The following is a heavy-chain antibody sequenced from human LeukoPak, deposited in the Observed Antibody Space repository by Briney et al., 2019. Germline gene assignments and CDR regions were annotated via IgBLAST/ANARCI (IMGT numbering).Heavy chain of an antibody. CDR1: GFTFSNYA. CDR2: ITGSGGNT. V-gene: IGHV3-23*01. Sequence: PGPSLRLSCAASGFTFSNYAMSWVRQAPGKGLEWVSAITGSGGNTYYADSVKGRFTISRDNSKNTVFLQMNSLRAEDTAVYYCAKWGDYDVLTGYYVSDYWGQGTLVTVSS. J-gene: IGHJ4*02. D-gene: IGHD3-9*01. CDR3: AKWGDYDVLTGYYVSDY.